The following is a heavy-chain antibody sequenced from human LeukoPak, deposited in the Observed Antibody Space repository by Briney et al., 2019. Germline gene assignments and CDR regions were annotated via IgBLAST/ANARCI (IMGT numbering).Heavy chain of an antibody. CDR3: AKQLGYCSDGSCYFPY. J-gene: IGHJ4*02. CDR2: ITYDGAFDGGKT. Sequence: GGSLRLSCEASGLSLSNYPMHWVRQAPGKGLEWITLITYDGAFDGGKTYYADSVKGRFTVSRDKSKSTLCLQMNSLRAEDTAVYYCAKQLGYCSDGSCYFPYWGQGTLVTVSS. V-gene: IGHV3-30*07. D-gene: IGHD2-15*01. CDR1: GLSLSNYP.